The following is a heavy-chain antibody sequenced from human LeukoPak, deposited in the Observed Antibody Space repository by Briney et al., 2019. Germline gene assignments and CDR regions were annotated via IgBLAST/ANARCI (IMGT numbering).Heavy chain of an antibody. V-gene: IGHV1-69*05. CDR2: IIPIFGTA. CDR1: GGTFSSYA. CDR3: ARSYVEWFDP. D-gene: IGHD1-1*01. Sequence: SVKVSCKASGGTFSSYAISWVRQAPGQGLEWMGGIIPIFGTANYEQKFQGRVTITTDESTSTAYMELSSLRSEDTSVYYCARSYVEWFDPWGQGTLVTVSS. J-gene: IGHJ5*02.